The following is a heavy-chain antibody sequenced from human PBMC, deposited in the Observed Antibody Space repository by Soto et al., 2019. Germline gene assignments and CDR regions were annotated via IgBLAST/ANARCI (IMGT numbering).Heavy chain of an antibody. V-gene: IGHV4-4*07. Sequence: PSETLSLTCTVSGGSISSYYWSWIRQPAGKGLEWIGRIYTSGSTNYNPSLKSRVTMSVDTSKNQFSLKLSSVTAADTAVYYCARERGYSGYEYYYGMDVWGQGTTVTVS. CDR1: GGSISSYY. D-gene: IGHD5-12*01. CDR2: IYTSGST. CDR3: ARERGYSGYEYYYGMDV. J-gene: IGHJ6*02.